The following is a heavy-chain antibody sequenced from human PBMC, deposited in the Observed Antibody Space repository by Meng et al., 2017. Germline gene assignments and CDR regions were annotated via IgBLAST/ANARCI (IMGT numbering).Heavy chain of an antibody. CDR3: ARAGRSSGTYYFDY. CDR2: ISSSSSYI. Sequence: GESLKISCAASGFTFSSYSMNWVRQAPGKGLEWVSSISSSSSYIYYADSVKGRFTISRDNAKNSLYLQMNSLRAEDTAVYYCARAGRSSGTYYFDYWGQGTLVTVSS. V-gene: IGHV3-21*01. CDR1: GFTFSSYS. D-gene: IGHD6-19*01. J-gene: IGHJ4*02.